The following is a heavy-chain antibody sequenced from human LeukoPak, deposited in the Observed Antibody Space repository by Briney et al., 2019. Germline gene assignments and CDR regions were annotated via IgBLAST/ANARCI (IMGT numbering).Heavy chain of an antibody. V-gene: IGHV4-61*01. CDR3: ARATYSSSWPYYFDY. D-gene: IGHD6-13*01. Sequence: SETLSLTCTVSGGSISSSSYYWSWIRQPPGKGLEWIGYIYYSGSTNYNPSLKSRVTISVDTSKNQFSLKLSSVTAADTAVYYCARATYSSSWPYYFDYWGQGTLVTVSS. J-gene: IGHJ4*02. CDR2: IYYSGST. CDR1: GGSISSSSYY.